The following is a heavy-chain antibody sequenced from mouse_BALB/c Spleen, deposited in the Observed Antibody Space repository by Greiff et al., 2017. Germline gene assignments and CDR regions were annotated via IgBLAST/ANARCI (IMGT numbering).Heavy chain of an antibody. J-gene: IGHJ3*01. V-gene: IGHV1S81*02. CDR3: ARGG. CDR2: INPSNGRT. Sequence: QVQLQQPGAELVKPGASVKLSCKASGYTFTSYWMHWVKQRPGQGLEWIGEINPSNGRTNYNEKFKSKATLTVDKSSSTAYMQLSSLTSEDSAVYYCARGGWGQGTLVTVSA. CDR1: GYTFTSYW.